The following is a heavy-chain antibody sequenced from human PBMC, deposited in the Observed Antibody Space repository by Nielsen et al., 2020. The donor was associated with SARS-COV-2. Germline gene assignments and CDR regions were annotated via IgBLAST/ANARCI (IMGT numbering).Heavy chain of an antibody. D-gene: IGHD4-17*01. CDR1: GYTFTSYY. CDR2: INPSGGST. V-gene: IGHV1-46*01. J-gene: IGHJ4*02. CDR3: ARDRGDYGDYGH. Sequence: ASVKVSCKASGYTFTSYYMHWVRQAPGRGLEWMGIINPSGGSTSYAQKFQGRVTMTRDTSTSTVYMELSSLRSEDTAVYYCARDRGDYGDYGHWGQGTLVTVSS.